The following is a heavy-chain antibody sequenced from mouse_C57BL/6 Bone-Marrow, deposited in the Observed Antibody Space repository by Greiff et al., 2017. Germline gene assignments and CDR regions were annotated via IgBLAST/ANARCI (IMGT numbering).Heavy chain of an antibody. CDR1: GYSITGGYY. V-gene: IGHV3-6*01. CDR2: ISYDGSN. J-gene: IGHJ3*01. Sequence: EVKLQESGPGLVKPSQSLSLTCSVTGYSITGGYYWNWIRQFPGNKLEWMGYISYDGSNNYNPSLKNRISITRDPSTNQFFLKLNSVTTEDTATYYCARPEAYWGQGTLVTVSA. CDR3: ARPEAY.